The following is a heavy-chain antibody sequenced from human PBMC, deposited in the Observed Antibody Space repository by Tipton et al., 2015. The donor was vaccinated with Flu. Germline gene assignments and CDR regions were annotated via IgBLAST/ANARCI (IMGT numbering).Heavy chain of an antibody. CDR3: ARRGFGSYYFDS. CDR1: ADSITTYY. J-gene: IGHJ4*01. V-gene: IGHV4-59*08. D-gene: IGHD5-12*01. Sequence: TLSLTCTVSADSITTYYWSWIRQSPGKPMEWIGYIYHTGAAKSNPSLASRVTMSVNTSKNQFSLKLSSVTAADTAVYYCARRGFGSYYFDSWGHGTLVTVSS. CDR2: IYHTGAA.